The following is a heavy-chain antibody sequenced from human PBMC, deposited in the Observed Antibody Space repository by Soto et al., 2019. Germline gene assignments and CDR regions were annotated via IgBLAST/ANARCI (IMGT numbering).Heavy chain of an antibody. CDR3: ARDWYCSGGRCYDVFDI. CDR1: GYTFTSYA. J-gene: IGHJ3*02. D-gene: IGHD2-15*01. V-gene: IGHV1-3*01. Sequence: ASVKVSCKASGYTFTSYAMHWVRQAPGQRLEWMGWINAGNGNTKYSQKFQGRVTITRDTSASTAYMELSSLRSDDTAVYYCARDWYCSGGRCYDVFDIWGQGTMVTVSS. CDR2: INAGNGNT.